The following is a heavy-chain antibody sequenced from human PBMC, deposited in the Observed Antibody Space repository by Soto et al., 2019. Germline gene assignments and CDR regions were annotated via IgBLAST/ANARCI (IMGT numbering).Heavy chain of an antibody. CDR1: GGSISSGGYS. CDR2: IYHSGST. J-gene: IGHJ4*02. CDR3: ARGSYDSSGYYDY. Sequence: LTCAVSGGSISSGGYSWSWIRQPPGKGLEWIGYIYHSGSTYYNPSLKSRVTISVDRSKNQFSLKLSSVTAADTAVYYCARGSYDSSGYYDYWGQGTLVTVSS. D-gene: IGHD3-22*01. V-gene: IGHV4-30-2*01.